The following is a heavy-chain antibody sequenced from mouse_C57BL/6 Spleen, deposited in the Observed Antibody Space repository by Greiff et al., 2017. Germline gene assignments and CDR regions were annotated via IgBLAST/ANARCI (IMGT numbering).Heavy chain of an antibody. Sequence: DVKLVESGGDLVKPGGSLKLSCAASGFTFSSYGMSWVRQTPDKRLEWVATISSGGSYTYYPDSVKGRFTISRDNAKNTLYLQMSSLKSEDTAMYYCARRGITTVGYAMDYWGQGTSVTVSS. D-gene: IGHD1-1*01. CDR2: ISSGGSYT. V-gene: IGHV5-6*02. J-gene: IGHJ4*01. CDR1: GFTFSSYG. CDR3: ARRGITTVGYAMDY.